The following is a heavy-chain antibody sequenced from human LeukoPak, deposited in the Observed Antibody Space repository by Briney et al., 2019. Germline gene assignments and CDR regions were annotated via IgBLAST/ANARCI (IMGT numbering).Heavy chain of an antibody. D-gene: IGHD3-16*01. CDR2: IYYPGTT. CDR1: GGSSSSGSHE. CDR3: AASSGVTLGRF. J-gene: IGHJ4*02. Sequence: SETLSLTCTVSGGSSSSGSHEYQWIRENPGKGVEWIGYIYYPGTTSYNPSLKSRVTMSVDTSMNQVSLKVTSLTAADTAVYYCAASSGVTLGRFWGQGALVTVSS. V-gene: IGHV4-31*03.